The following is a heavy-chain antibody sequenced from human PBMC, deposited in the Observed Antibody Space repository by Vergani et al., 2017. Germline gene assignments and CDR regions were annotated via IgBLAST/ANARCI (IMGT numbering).Heavy chain of an antibody. D-gene: IGHD3-22*01. CDR3: AKDNVPGYYDSSGYCDY. CDR1: GFTFTNFA. V-gene: IGHV3-23*01. Sequence: EVQLLESGGNLVQPGGSLRLSCAASGFTFTNFAMTWVRQAPGEGVEWVSGISGSGGFTYYADSVKGRFTISRDNSKNTMFLQMNNLRAGDTAVYYCAKDNVPGYYDSSGYCDYWGQGTLVTGSS. CDR2: ISGSGGFT. J-gene: IGHJ4*02.